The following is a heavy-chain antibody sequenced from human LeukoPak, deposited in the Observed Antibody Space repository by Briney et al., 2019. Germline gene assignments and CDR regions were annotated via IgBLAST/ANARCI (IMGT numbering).Heavy chain of an antibody. CDR2: INPNSGGT. Sequence: ASVKVSCKASGYTFTGYYMHWVRQAPGQGLEWMGWINPNSGGTNYAQKFQGRVTMTRDTSISTAYMELGRLRSDDTAVYYCAKIVGAKGYFDLWGRGTLVTVSS. CDR1: GYTFTGYY. CDR3: AKIVGAKGYFDL. V-gene: IGHV1-2*02. J-gene: IGHJ2*01. D-gene: IGHD1-26*01.